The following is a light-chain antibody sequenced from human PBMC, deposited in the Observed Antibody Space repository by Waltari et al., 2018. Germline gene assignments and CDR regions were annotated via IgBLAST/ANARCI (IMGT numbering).Light chain of an antibody. CDR3: HQFNGWA. Sequence: DIQTTQSPSTLSAFVGNRVTITLRASQSISGWLAWYQQKPGKAPKLLIYRASNLGSGVPSRFSGSGSGTNFSLTITSLQPDDFATYYCHQFNGWAFGQGTTVEVK. J-gene: IGKJ1*01. CDR2: RAS. CDR1: QSISGW. V-gene: IGKV1-5*03.